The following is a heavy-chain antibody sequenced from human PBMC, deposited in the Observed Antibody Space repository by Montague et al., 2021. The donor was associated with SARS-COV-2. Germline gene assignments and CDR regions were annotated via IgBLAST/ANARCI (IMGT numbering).Heavy chain of an antibody. CDR2: VYYSGTA. V-gene: IGHV4-61*03. D-gene: IGHD2-15*01. CDR1: GGSFLRGLYY. Sequence: SETLSLTCTVSGGSFLRGLYYWTWIRQPPGTFLEWIGYVYYSGTANHTHALKSRLTLTVDTSKNPCSLKLSSVTAADTAIYYCARERLDCSGTSCYTNGLGVWGQGTMVTVSS. CDR3: ARERLDCSGTSCYTNGLGV. J-gene: IGHJ6*02.